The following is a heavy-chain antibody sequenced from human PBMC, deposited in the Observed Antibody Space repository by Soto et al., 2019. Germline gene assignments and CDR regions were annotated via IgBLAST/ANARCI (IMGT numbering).Heavy chain of an antibody. V-gene: IGHV1-18*01. CDR2: ISAYNGNT. D-gene: IGHD6-19*01. CDR1: GYTFTSYG. Sequence: ASVKVSCTASGYTFTSYGISWVRQAPGQGLEWMGWISAYNGNTNYAQKLQGRVTMTTDTSTSTAYMELRSLRSDDTAVYYCARDPQPHSGGKFDYWGQGTLVTVSS. CDR3: ARDPQPHSGGKFDY. J-gene: IGHJ4*02.